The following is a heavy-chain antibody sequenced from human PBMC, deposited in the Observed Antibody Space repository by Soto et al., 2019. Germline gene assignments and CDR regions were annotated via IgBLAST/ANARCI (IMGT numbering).Heavy chain of an antibody. CDR2: INAGNGNT. J-gene: IGHJ6*02. CDR3: ARDSLEYYDFWSGYYFHGMDV. Sequence: QVQLVQSGAEVKKPGASVKVSCKASGYTFTSYAMHWVRQAPGQRLERMGWINAGNGNTKYSQKFQGRVTITRDTSASTAYMELSSLRSEDTAVYYCARDSLEYYDFWSGYYFHGMDVWGQGTTVTVSS. V-gene: IGHV1-3*01. CDR1: GYTFTSYA. D-gene: IGHD3-3*01.